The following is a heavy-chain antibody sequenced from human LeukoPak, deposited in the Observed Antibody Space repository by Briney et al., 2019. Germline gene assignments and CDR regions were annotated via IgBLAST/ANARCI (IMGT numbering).Heavy chain of an antibody. J-gene: IGHJ6*03. V-gene: IGHV3-23*01. CDR1: GFTFSSYA. Sequence: GGSLRLSCAASGFTFSSYAMSWVRQAPGKGLEWVSGIVGGDGGTYYADSVKGRFIISRDNSKNTLYVQMNSLRAEDTAVYYCARGALYYMDVWGKGTTVTISS. CDR2: IVGGDGGT. CDR3: ARGALYYMDV.